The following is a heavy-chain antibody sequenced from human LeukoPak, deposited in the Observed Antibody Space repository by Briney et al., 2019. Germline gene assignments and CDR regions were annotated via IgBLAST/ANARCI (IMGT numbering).Heavy chain of an antibody. J-gene: IGHJ4*02. V-gene: IGHV4-39*01. D-gene: IGHD6-19*01. Sequence: SETLSLTCTVSGGSISSSSYYWGWIRQPPGKGLEWIGSIYYSGSTYYNPSLKSRVTISVDTSKNQFSLKLSSVTAADTAVYYCARFPRTPGIAVAGTWDWGQGTLVTVSS. CDR2: IYYSGST. CDR1: GGSISSSSYY. CDR3: ARFPRTPGIAVAGTWD.